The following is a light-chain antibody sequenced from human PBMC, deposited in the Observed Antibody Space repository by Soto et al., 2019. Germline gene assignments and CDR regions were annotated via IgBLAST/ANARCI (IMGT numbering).Light chain of an antibody. J-gene: IGKJ4*01. CDR2: DAF. Sequence: DIQMTQSPSTLSASVIGVVASTFLASQSINNWLAWYQQKPGKAPKLLIFDAFNLESGVPFRFSGSGFGTEFTLTISSLQPDDSATYYCQQYKTYSLTFGGGTKVDIK. V-gene: IGKV1-5*01. CDR3: QQYKTYSLT. CDR1: QSINNW.